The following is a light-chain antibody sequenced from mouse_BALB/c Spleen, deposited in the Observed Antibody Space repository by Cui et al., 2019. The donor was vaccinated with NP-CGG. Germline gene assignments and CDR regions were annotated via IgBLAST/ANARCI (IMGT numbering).Light chain of an antibody. V-gene: IGLV1*01. CDR2: GTN. J-gene: IGLJ1*01. Sequence: QDVVTKESAPTTSPGETVTLTCRSSTGAVTTSNYANWVQEKPDHLFTGLIGGTNNRVPGVPARFSGSLIGDKAALAITGAQTEDEAIYFCALWYSNHWVFGGGTKLTVL. CDR1: TGAVTTSNY. CDR3: ALWYSNHWV.